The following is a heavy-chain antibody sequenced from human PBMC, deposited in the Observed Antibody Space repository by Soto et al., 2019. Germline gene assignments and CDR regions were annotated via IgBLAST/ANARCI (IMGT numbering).Heavy chain of an antibody. V-gene: IGHV4-61*01. Sequence: QVQLQESGPGLVKPSETLSLTCSVSGDSVSSGNYYWSWIRQPPGKGLEWIGYIHHTGSTNYNSSLKRRVTLSVDTSKNQFYLKWSSVTAADTALYYCARASYEILPGYRTRSVGDDVDVWGQGTRVNVSS. CDR3: ARASYEILPGYRTRSVGDDVDV. J-gene: IGHJ6*02. CDR2: IHHTGST. CDR1: GDSVSSGNYY. D-gene: IGHD3-9*01.